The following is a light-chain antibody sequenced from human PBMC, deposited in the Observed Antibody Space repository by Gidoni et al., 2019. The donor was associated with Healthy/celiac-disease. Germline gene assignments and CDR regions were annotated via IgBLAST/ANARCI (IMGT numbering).Light chain of an antibody. Sequence: DIHMTPSPSSLSASVGDRVTITCRASQGISNYLAWYQQKPGKVPKLLIYAASTLQSGVPSRFSGSGSGTDFTLTISSRQLEDVATYYCQKYNSAPPFTFGPGTKVDIK. V-gene: IGKV1-27*01. CDR2: AAS. CDR1: QGISNY. J-gene: IGKJ3*01. CDR3: QKYNSAPPFT.